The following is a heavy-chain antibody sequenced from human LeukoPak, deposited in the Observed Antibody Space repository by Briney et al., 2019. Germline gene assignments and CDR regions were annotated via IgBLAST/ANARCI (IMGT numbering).Heavy chain of an antibody. CDR1: GGSFSGYY. J-gene: IGHJ5*02. D-gene: IGHD1-1*01. V-gene: IGHV4-34*01. Sequence: SETLSLTCAVYGGSFSGYYWSWIRQPPGKGLEWIGEINHSGSTNYNPSLKSRVTISVDTSKNQFSLKLSSVTAADTAVYYCARATLRLNWFDPWGQGTLVTVSS. CDR3: ARATLRLNWFDP. CDR2: INHSGST.